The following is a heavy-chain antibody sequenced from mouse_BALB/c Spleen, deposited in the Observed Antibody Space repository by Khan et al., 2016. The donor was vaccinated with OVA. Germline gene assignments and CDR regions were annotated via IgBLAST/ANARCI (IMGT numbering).Heavy chain of an antibody. Sequence: EVQLQESGPSLVKPSQTLSLTCSVTGDSITSGYWNWLRKFPGNKLEYMGYIISTGYTYYNPSLKSRISITRHTSKNQYYLQLSSVTDEDTATYYGARATNRDDFVYWGQGTLVTVSA. CDR3: ARATNRDDFVY. D-gene: IGHD1-3*01. CDR1: GDSITSGY. V-gene: IGHV3-8*02. CDR2: IISTGYT. J-gene: IGHJ3*01.